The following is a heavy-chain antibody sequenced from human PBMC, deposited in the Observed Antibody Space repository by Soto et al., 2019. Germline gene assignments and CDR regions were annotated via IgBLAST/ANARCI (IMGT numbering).Heavy chain of an antibody. D-gene: IGHD6-13*01. CDR3: ARESSSSWYDYFDY. CDR1: GFTVSSNY. V-gene: IGHV3-53*01. J-gene: IGHJ4*02. Sequence: TGGSLRLSCAASGFTVSSNYMSWGRQAPGKGLEWVSVIYSGGSTHYADSVKGRFTISRDNSKNTLYLQMNSLRAEDTAVYYCARESSSSWYDYFDYWGQGTLVTVSS. CDR2: IYSGGST.